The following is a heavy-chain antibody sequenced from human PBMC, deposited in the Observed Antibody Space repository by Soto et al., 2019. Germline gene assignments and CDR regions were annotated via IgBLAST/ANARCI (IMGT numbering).Heavy chain of an antibody. J-gene: IGHJ4*02. CDR2: IRQDAGER. CDR1: GFTFSDYW. D-gene: IGHD1-26*01. V-gene: IGHV3-7*03. Sequence: GGSLRLSCAASGFTFSDYWMTWIRQAPGKGLEWVANIRQDAGERHYVDSVRGRFTIFRDNAKNSLYLQMSSLTAEDTAVYYCVTDLIVEVSSLYFWGQGALVTVSS. CDR3: VTDLIVEVSSLYF.